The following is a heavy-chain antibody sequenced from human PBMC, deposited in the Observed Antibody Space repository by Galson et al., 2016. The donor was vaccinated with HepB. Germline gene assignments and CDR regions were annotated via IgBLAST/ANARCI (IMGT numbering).Heavy chain of an antibody. Sequence: SETLSLTCAVYGGSFSAYYWSWIRQPPGKGLAWVGEIYHTGSANYNPSLKSRVTISLDTSKNQFSLQLSSVTAADTAIYYCAARHDYADYFDYWGQGTLVTVSS. D-gene: IGHD4-17*01. CDR3: AARHDYADYFDY. V-gene: IGHV4-34*01. J-gene: IGHJ4*02. CDR1: GGSFSAYY. CDR2: IYHTGSA.